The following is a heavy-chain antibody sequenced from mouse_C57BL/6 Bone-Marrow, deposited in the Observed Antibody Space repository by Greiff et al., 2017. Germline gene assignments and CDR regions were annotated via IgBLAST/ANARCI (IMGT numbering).Heavy chain of an antibody. V-gene: IGHV1-74*01. J-gene: IGHJ4*01. CDR3: AIEGRYGSNAMDY. D-gene: IGHD1-1*01. CDR2: IHPSDSDT. CDR1: GYTFTSYW. Sequence: QVQLQQPGAELVNPGASVKVSCKASGYTFTSYWMHLVKQRPGQGLEWIGRIHPSDSDTNYNQKFKGKATLTVDKSSSTAYMQLSSRTSEDSAVYCCAIEGRYGSNAMDYWGQGTSVSVSS.